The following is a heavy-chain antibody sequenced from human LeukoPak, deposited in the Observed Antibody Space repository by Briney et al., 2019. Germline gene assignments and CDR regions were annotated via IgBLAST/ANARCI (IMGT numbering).Heavy chain of an antibody. Sequence: ASVKVSCKASGYTFTSYGISWVRRAPGQGLEWMGWISAYNGNTNYAQKLQGRVTMTTDTSTSTAYMELRSLRSDDTAVYYCARGGQQLVLTSEYFQHWGQGTLVTVSS. J-gene: IGHJ1*01. CDR1: GYTFTSYG. CDR3: ARGGQQLVLTSEYFQH. V-gene: IGHV1-18*01. CDR2: ISAYNGNT. D-gene: IGHD6-13*01.